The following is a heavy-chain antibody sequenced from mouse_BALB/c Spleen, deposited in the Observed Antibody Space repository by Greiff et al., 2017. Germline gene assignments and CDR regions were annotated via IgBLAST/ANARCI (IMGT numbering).Heavy chain of an antibody. CDR1: GFTFSSFG. CDR2: ISSGSSTI. J-gene: IGHJ3*01. D-gene: IGHD2-2*01. V-gene: IGHV5-17*02. CDR3: ARGGYDGAWFAY. Sequence: EVQVVESGGGLVQPGGSRKLSCAASGFTFSSFGMHWVRQAPEKGLEWVAYISSGSSTIYYADTVKGRFTISRDNPKNTLFLQMTSLRSEDTAMYYCARGGYDGAWFAYWGQGTLVTVSA.